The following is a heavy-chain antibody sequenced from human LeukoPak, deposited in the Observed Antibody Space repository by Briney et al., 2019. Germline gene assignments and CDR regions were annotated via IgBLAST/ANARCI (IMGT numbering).Heavy chain of an antibody. D-gene: IGHD3-10*01. J-gene: IGHJ3*02. CDR1: GFTFSSYE. Sequence: GGSLRLSCAASGFTFSSYEVNWVRQAPGKGLEWVSYISSSGSTIYYADSVKARFTISRDNAKNSLYLQMNSLRAEDTAVYYCVYGADAFDIWGQGTMVTVSS. CDR3: VYGADAFDI. CDR2: ISSSGSTI. V-gene: IGHV3-48*03.